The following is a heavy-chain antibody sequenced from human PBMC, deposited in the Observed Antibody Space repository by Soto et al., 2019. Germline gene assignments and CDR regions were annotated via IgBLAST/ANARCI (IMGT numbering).Heavy chain of an antibody. CDR1: GFTFDDYA. Sequence: GGSLRLSCAASGFTFDDYAMHWVRQAPGKGLEWVSGISWNSGSIGYADSVKGRFTISRDNAKNSLYLQMNSLRAEDTALYYCAKDMERYNWNPGGAFDIWGQGTMVTVSS. CDR2: ISWNSGSI. CDR3: AKDMERYNWNPGGAFDI. D-gene: IGHD1-20*01. J-gene: IGHJ3*02. V-gene: IGHV3-9*01.